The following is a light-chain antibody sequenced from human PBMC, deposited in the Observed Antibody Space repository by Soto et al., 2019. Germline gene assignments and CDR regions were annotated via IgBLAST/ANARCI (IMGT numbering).Light chain of an antibody. V-gene: IGKV3-15*01. J-gene: IGKJ4*01. CDR1: QSVSSS. CDR2: GAS. CDR3: QQYNDWPRT. Sequence: EIVMTQSPATLSVSPGERATLSCRASQSVSSSLAWYQQTPGQAPRLLIYGASTRATDIPARFSGSGSGTEFTLTISSLQSEDFAVYYCQQYNDWPRTFGGGTKVDIK.